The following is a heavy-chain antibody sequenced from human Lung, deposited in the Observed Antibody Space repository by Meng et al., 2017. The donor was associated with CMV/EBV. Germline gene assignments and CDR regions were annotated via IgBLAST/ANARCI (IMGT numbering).Heavy chain of an antibody. CDR2: ISWDSNII. Sequence: GGSXRLXXAASGFNFFEYAMLWVRQAPGKGLEWVSVISWDSNIISYAASVKGRFTISRDNSRKTLYLQMNDLSAADTAVYYCVRDGYHCSSNSCYRQYFTYGLDVWGHGXTVTVSS. J-gene: IGHJ6*02. D-gene: IGHD2-2*02. V-gene: IGHV3-23*03. CDR3: VRDGYHCSSNSCYRQYFTYGLDV. CDR1: GFNFFEYA.